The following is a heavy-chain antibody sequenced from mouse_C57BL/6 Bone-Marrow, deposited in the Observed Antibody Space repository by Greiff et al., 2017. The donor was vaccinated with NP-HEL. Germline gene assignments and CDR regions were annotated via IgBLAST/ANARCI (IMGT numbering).Heavy chain of an antibody. CDR2: ISSGGSYT. V-gene: IGHV5-6*01. Sequence: EVQLQESGGDLVKPGGSLKLSCAASGFTFSSYGMSWVRQTPDKRLEWVATISSGGSYTYYPDSVKGRFTISRDNAKNTLYLQMSSLKSEDTAMDYCASPYDYDVAWFAYWGQGTLVTVSA. D-gene: IGHD2-4*01. CDR3: ASPYDYDVAWFAY. CDR1: GFTFSSYG. J-gene: IGHJ3*01.